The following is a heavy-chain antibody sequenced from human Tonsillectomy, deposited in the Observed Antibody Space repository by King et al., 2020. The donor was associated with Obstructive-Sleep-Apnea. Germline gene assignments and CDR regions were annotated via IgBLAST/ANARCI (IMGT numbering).Heavy chain of an antibody. J-gene: IGHJ4*02. CDR3: ARAMYYYDSAAFDY. CDR1: GFTFSDSY. CDR2: ITSDSNTV. V-gene: IGHV3-11*01. Sequence: VQLVESGGGLVKPGGSLRLSCAASGFTFSDSYMSWIRQPPGKGLEWVSYITSDSNTVYYADSVKGRFTISRDNAKNSLYLQMNSLRAEDTAVYYCARAMYYYDSAAFDYWGQGTLVTVSS. D-gene: IGHD3-22*01.